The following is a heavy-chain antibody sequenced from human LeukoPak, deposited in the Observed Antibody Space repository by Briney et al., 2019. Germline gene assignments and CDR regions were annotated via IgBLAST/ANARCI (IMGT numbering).Heavy chain of an antibody. CDR1: GFTFSSYS. CDR3: ARERDGYNYYYYYMDV. V-gene: IGHV3-21*01. D-gene: IGHD5-24*01. J-gene: IGHJ6*03. Sequence: GGSLRLSCAASGFTFSSYSMNWVRQAPGKGLEWVSSISSSSSYIYYADSVKGRFTISRDNAKNSLYLQMNSLRAEDTAVYYCARERDGYNYYYYYMDVWGKGTTVTISS. CDR2: ISSSSSYI.